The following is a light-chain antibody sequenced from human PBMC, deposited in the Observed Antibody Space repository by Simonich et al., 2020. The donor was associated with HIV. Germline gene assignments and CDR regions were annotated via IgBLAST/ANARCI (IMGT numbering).Light chain of an antibody. J-gene: IGKJ1*01. CDR3: QHRSNWPPT. Sequence: EIVLTQSPATLSLSPGERGTLSCRASQSVSSYLAWYQQKPGQAPRRLIYDASNRATGIPARFSGSGSGTDFTLTISSLEAEDFAVYYCQHRSNWPPTFGQGTKVDIK. CDR2: DAS. CDR1: QSVSSY. V-gene: IGKV3-11*01.